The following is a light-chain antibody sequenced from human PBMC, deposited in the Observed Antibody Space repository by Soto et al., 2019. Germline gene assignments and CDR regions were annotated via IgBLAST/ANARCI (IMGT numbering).Light chain of an antibody. J-gene: IGLJ1*01. CDR3: CSYVSSKTYL. Sequence: QSVLTQPASVSGSPGQSVTISCTGTRLDVGGYNYVSWYQQQPGKAPKLIIYEVTNRPSGVPDRFSGSKSDNTACLTISGLQTEDEADYYCCSYVSSKTYLFGTGTKVNVL. CDR1: RLDVGGYNY. V-gene: IGLV2-14*03. CDR2: EVT.